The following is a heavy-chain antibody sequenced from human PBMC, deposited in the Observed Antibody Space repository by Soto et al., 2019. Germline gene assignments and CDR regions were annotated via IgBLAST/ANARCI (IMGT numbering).Heavy chain of an antibody. CDR1: GYTFTSYG. Sequence: GASVKVSCKASGYTFTSYGISWVRQAPGQGLEWMGWISAYNGNTNYAQKLQGRVTMTTDTSTSTAYMELRSLRSDDTAVYYCARASKSTSVSWFDPWGQGTLVTVSS. J-gene: IGHJ5*02. CDR2: ISAYNGNT. V-gene: IGHV1-18*04. CDR3: ARASKSTSVSWFDP.